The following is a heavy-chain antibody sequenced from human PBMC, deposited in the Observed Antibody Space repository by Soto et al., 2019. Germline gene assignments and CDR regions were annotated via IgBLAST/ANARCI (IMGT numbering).Heavy chain of an antibody. CDR1: GFTFSSYS. J-gene: IGHJ5*02. CDR3: ARGAETTAEGGFDP. CDR2: ISNRGSYI. Sequence: PGGSLRLSCIASGFTFSSYSMKWVRQAPGKGLEWVSSISNRGSYIYYADSVKGRFTISRDNAGNSLYLQMNNLRVDDTAVYHCARGAETTAEGGFDPWGQGTLVTVSS. D-gene: IGHD1-1*01. V-gene: IGHV3-21*06.